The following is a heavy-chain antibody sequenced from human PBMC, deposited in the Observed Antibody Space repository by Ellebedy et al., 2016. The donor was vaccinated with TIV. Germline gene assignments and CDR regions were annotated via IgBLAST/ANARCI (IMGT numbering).Heavy chain of an antibody. D-gene: IGHD2-8*01. CDR3: ARGKLMVYAD. CDR2: IWDDGSKK. J-gene: IGHJ4*02. CDR1: GFTFSSYA. V-gene: IGHV3-33*08. Sequence: GGSLRLSCAASGFTFSSYAMSWVRQAPGKGLEWVAMIWDDGSKKYYGDSVKGRFTISRDSSKNTLYLQLNSLRAEDTAVYYCARGKLMVYADWGQGTLVTVSS.